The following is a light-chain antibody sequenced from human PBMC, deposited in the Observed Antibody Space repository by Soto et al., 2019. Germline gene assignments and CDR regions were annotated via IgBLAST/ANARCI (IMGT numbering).Light chain of an antibody. CDR2: AAS. Sequence: IQWTQSPSSLSASVGYRLTTTCPASQGISSFLAWYQQKPGKAPKLLIYAASTLQSGVPSRFSGSGSGTDFTLTSSSLQPEDFATYYCQQLNSYPITFGQGTRLEIK. J-gene: IGKJ5*01. CDR1: QGISSF. CDR3: QQLNSYPIT. V-gene: IGKV1-9*01.